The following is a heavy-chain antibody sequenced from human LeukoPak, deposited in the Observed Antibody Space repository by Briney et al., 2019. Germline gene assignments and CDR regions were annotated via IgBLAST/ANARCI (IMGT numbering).Heavy chain of an antibody. J-gene: IGHJ4*02. CDR3: ARIPAAGYFDY. D-gene: IGHD6-13*01. Sequence: SETLSLTCTVSGGSISSGSYYWSWIRQPAGKGLEWIGRIYTSGSTHYSPSLKSRVTISVDASKNQFSLKLISVTAADTAVYYCARIPAAGYFDYWGQGTLVTVSS. CDR1: GGSISSGSYY. CDR2: IYTSGST. V-gene: IGHV4-61*02.